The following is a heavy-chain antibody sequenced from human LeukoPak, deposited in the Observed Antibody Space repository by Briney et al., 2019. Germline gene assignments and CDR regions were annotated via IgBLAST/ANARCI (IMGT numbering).Heavy chain of an antibody. CDR2: INHNGST. J-gene: IGHJ4*02. CDR3: ARVVGYYGSGGPFDC. Sequence: SETLSLTCAVYGGSFSGYYWSWIRQPPGKGLEWIGEINHNGSTNYNPSLKSRVTISVDTSKNQFSLKLSSVTAADTAVYYCARVVGYYGSGGPFDCWGQGTLVTVSS. D-gene: IGHD3-10*01. CDR1: GGSFSGYY. V-gene: IGHV4-34*01.